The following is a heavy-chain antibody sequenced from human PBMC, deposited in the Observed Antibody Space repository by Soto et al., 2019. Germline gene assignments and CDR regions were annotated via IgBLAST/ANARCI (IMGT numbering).Heavy chain of an antibody. CDR3: ARHGVGDILTGQPDY. CDR1: GCSFTSDW. J-gene: IGHJ4*02. D-gene: IGHD3-9*01. CDR2: IYPGDSDT. Sequence: SLKISCKGSGCSFTSDWIAWVRQMPGKGLEYMGIIYPGDSDTRYSPSFQGQVTISADKSTSTAYVQWSSLKASDTAMYYCARHGVGDILTGQPDYWGQGTLVTVSS. V-gene: IGHV5-51*01.